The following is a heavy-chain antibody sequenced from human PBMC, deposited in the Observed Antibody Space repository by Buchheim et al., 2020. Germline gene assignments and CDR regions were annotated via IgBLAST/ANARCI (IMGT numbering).Heavy chain of an antibody. CDR1: GGSISSGGYY. D-gene: IGHD6-13*01. CDR3: ARGVAAAGIDY. Sequence: QVQLQQWGAGLLKPSETLSLTCTVSGGSISSGGYYWSWIRQHPGKGLEWIGYIYYSGSTNYNPSLKSRVTISVATSKNQFSLKLSSVTAADTAVYYCARGVAAAGIDYWGQGTL. V-gene: IGHV4-61*08. CDR2: IYYSGST. J-gene: IGHJ4*02.